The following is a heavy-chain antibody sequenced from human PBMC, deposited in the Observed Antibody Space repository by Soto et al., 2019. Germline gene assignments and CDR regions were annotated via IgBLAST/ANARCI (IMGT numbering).Heavy chain of an antibody. CDR1: GFPFSNAW. CDR2: IKSKTDGGTT. J-gene: IGHJ4*02. V-gene: IGHV3-15*01. CDR3: TTYLRFLDWFPAEFDY. D-gene: IGHD3-3*01. Sequence: GGSLSLSCAASGFPFSNAWMSWVRQVPWKGQEWVGRIKSKTDGGTTDYAAPVKGRFTISRDDSKNTLYLQMNSLKTEDTAVYYCTTYLRFLDWFPAEFDYSGQGTLVTVSS.